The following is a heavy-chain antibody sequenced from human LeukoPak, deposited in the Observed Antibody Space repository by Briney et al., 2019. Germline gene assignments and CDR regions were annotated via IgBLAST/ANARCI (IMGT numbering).Heavy chain of an antibody. J-gene: IGHJ4*02. CDR1: GASYNAYY. Sequence: PSETLSLTYAVYGASYNAYYWSWIRQPPGKGLEWIGDIDHRGTATYNPSLKSRLTISADASKNQFSLKLNSVTDADTAVYYCAVGITILGVAASFDSWGQGNLVIVSS. V-gene: IGHV4-34*01. CDR2: IDHRGTA. CDR3: AVGITILGVAASFDS. D-gene: IGHD3-3*01.